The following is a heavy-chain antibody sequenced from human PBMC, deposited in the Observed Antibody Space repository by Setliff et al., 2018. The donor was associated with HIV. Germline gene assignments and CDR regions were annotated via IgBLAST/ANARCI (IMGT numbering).Heavy chain of an antibody. CDR2: MYYTGST. CDR3: ARDGGSSGWYFVLGYSDY. V-gene: IGHV4-39*02. Sequence: SETLSLTCTVSGGSTDSGSYYWAWIHQPPGKGLEWIGSMYYTGSTYYNPSPKSRVTISIDTSKNQFSLKLNSVTAADTAMYYCARDGGSSGWYFVLGYSDYWGPGTLVTVSS. J-gene: IGHJ4*02. D-gene: IGHD6-19*01. CDR1: GGSTDSGSYY.